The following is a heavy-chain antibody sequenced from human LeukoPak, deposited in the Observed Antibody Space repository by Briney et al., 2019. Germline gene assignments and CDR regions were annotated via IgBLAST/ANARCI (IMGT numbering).Heavy chain of an antibody. CDR3: ARTIPVTRWGY. CDR2: ISGSGGST. D-gene: IGHD2-21*01. CDR1: GFTFSSYA. J-gene: IGHJ4*02. V-gene: IGHV3-23*01. Sequence: SGGSLRLSCAASGFTFSSYAMSWVRQAPGKGLEWVSAISGSGGSTYYADSVKGRFTISRDNSKNTVYLQMISLRAEDTAVYYCARTIPVTRWGYWGQGTLVTVSS.